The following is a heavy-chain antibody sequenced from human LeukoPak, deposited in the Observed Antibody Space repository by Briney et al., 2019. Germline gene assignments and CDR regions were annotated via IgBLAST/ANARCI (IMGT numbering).Heavy chain of an antibody. Sequence: GGSLRLSCAASGFTLSTNYMTWVRQAAGMGPEWVSVMYTAGRAYYAASVKGRFTISRDKSKNMISLQMNSLRVEDTGVYYCASGVVVPSAIKSSWVVWGQGTTVTVSS. CDR1: GFTLSTNY. V-gene: IGHV3-66*01. J-gene: IGHJ6*02. CDR2: MYTAGRA. D-gene: IGHD2-2*01. CDR3: ASGVVVPSAIKSSWVV.